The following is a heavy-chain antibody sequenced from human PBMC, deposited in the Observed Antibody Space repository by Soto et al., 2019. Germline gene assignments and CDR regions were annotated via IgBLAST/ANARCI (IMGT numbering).Heavy chain of an antibody. D-gene: IGHD1-26*01. J-gene: IGHJ5*02. CDR2: INPNSGGT. CDR3: ARAWFKVGSIGNCFDP. V-gene: IGHV1-2*02. CDR1: GYTFTGYY. Sequence: GASVKVSCKASGYTFTGYYMHWVRQAPGQGLEWMGWINPNSGGTNYAQKFQGRVTMTRDTSISTAYMEMSRLRSDDTAVYYCARAWFKVGSIGNCFDPWGQGTLVTVSS.